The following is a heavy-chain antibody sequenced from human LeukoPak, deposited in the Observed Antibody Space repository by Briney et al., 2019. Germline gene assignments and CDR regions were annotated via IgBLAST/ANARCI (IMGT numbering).Heavy chain of an antibody. V-gene: IGHV1-18*01. Sequence: ASVKVSCKASGYTFTSYGISWVRQAPGQGLEWMGWISAYNGNTNYAQKLQGRVTMTTDTSTSTAYMELRSLRSDDTAVYYCARDSVRFFRYDSSGKDEYYFDCWGQGTLVTVSS. CDR2: ISAYNGNT. CDR3: ARDSVRFFRYDSSGKDEYYFDC. J-gene: IGHJ4*02. D-gene: IGHD3-22*01. CDR1: GYTFTSYG.